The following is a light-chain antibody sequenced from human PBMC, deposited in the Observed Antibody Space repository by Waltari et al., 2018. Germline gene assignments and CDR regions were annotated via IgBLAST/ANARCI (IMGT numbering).Light chain of an antibody. J-gene: IGKJ2*01. Sequence: DIVMTQSPDSLAVSLGEGATVNCKSSQTVFYSSTNKNYLAWYQQKPGQPPKLLLYWASTRESGVPDRFSGSGSETDFTLTISSLQAEDVAVYDCQQYYSTPPTFGQGTKLEI. CDR1: QTVFYSSTNKNY. CDR2: WAS. V-gene: IGKV4-1*01. CDR3: QQYYSTPPT.